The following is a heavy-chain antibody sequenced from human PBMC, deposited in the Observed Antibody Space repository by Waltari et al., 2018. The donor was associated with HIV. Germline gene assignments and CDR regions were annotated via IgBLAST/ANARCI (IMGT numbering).Heavy chain of an antibody. D-gene: IGHD2-2*01. CDR2: IFYRGST. J-gene: IGHJ3*01. CDR1: GGHVSTYY. V-gene: IGHV4-59*02. CDR3: ARRPVIPSTIRNAFDV. Sequence: QVKLQESGPGLVKPSETLSLNCSVSGGHVSTYYWIWIRQPPGKGLEGTGGIFYRGSTSYSPSFRRRVTMSNDTSKDYFSLSLDSVTAADTALYYCARRPVIPSTIRNAFDVWSQGTMVTVSS.